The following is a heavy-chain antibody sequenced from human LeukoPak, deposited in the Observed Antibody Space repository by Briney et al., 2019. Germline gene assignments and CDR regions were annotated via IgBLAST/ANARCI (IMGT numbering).Heavy chain of an antibody. J-gene: IGHJ4*02. V-gene: IGHV1-8*01. CDR3: ALRFLEWSQEYYFDY. Sequence: ASVKVSCKASGYTFTSYDINWVRQATGQGLEWMGWMNPNSGNTGYAQKFQGRVTMTRNTSISTAYMELSSLRSEGTAVYYCALRFLEWSQEYYFDYWGQGTLVTVSS. D-gene: IGHD3-3*01. CDR1: GYTFTSYD. CDR2: MNPNSGNT.